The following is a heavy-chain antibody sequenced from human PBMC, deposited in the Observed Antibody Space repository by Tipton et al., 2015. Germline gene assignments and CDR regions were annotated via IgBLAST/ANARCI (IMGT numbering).Heavy chain of an antibody. D-gene: IGHD4-23*01. V-gene: IGHV4-59*11. CDR2: VYYSGST. J-gene: IGHJ6*02. CDR3: VRDAVVTHYYYYGIDV. Sequence: LRLSCTVSGGSTTSHYWSWIRQPPGKGLEWIGYVYYSGSTNYNPSLKSRVTISVDTSKNQFSLKLSSVTAADTAVYYCVRDAVVTHYYYYGIDVWGQGTTVTVSS. CDR1: GGSTTSHY.